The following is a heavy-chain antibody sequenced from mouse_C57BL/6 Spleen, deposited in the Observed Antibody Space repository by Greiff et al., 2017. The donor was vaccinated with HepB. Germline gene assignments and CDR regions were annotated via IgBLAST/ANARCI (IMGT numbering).Heavy chain of an antibody. V-gene: IGHV1-52*01. CDR1: GYTFTSYW. Sequence: VQLQQPGAELVRPGSSVKLSCKASGYTFTSYWMHWVKQRPIQGLEWIGNIDPSDSETHYNQKFKDKATLTVDKSSSTAYMQLSSLTSEDSAVYYCARYEGRYDYDWCAYWGQGTLVTVSA. CDR3: ARYEGRYDYDWCAY. J-gene: IGHJ3*01. CDR2: IDPSDSET. D-gene: IGHD2-4*01.